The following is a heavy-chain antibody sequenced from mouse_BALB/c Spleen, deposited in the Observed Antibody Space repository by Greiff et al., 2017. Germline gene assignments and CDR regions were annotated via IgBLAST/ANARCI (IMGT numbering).Heavy chain of an antibody. CDR1: GYSITSDYA. D-gene: IGHD1-1*01. CDR2: ISYSGST. V-gene: IGHV3-2*02. J-gene: IGHJ4*01. Sequence: VQLQQSGPGLVKPSQSLSLTCTVTGYSITSDYAWNWIRQFPGNKLEWMGYISYSGSTSYNPSLKSRISITRDTSKNQFFLQLNSVTTEDTATYYCARRGYYGAMDYWGQGTSVTVSS. CDR3: ARRGYYGAMDY.